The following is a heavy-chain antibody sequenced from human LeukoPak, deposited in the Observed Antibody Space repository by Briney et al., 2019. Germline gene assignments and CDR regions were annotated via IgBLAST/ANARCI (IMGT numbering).Heavy chain of an antibody. Sequence: GASVKVSCKASGYTFTGYYMHWVRQAPGQGLEWMGWINPNSGGTNYAQKFQGRVTMTRDTSISTAYMELSRLRSDDTAAYYCARVRPDTAMVTHYYYYYMDVWGKGTTVTVSS. D-gene: IGHD5-18*01. CDR3: ARVRPDTAMVTHYYYYYMDV. J-gene: IGHJ6*03. V-gene: IGHV1-2*02. CDR1: GYTFTGYY. CDR2: INPNSGGT.